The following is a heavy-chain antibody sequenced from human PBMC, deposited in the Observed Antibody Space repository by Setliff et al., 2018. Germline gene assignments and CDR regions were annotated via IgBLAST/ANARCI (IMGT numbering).Heavy chain of an antibody. V-gene: IGHV5-51*01. CDR3: ARHEDRNKCTSSSCYRENDAFDV. Sequence: RGESLKISCKDSGYTFSLSWIGWVRQMPGKGLDWMGIIYAGNSQIKYGPSFQGQFTISVDKSISTAYLQWSSLKASDTAMYYCARHEDRNKCTSSSCYRENDAFDVWGQGAMVTVSS. CDR1: GYTFSLSW. D-gene: IGHD2-2*01. J-gene: IGHJ3*01. CDR2: IYAGNSQI.